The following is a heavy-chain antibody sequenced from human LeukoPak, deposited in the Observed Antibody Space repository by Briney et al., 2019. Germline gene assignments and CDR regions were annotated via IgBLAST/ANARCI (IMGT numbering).Heavy chain of an antibody. J-gene: IGHJ5*02. V-gene: IGHV3-48*03. CDR2: ISSSGSTI. CDR3: AISTVTANWFDP. CDR1: GVTHSDYA. D-gene: IGHD4-17*01. Sequence: PGGSLRLSCAASGVTHSDYAMAWVRRAPGKGLEWVSYISSSGSTIYYADSVKGRFTISRDNAKNSLYLQMNSLRAEDTAVYYCAISTVTANWFDPWGQGTLVTVSS.